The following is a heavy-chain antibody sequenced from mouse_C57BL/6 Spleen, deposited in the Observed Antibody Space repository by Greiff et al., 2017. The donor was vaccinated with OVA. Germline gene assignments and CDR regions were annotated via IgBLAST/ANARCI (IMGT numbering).Heavy chain of an antibody. V-gene: IGHV1-53*01. CDR1: GYTFTSYW. CDR3: ARSEDGYSAWFAY. Sequence: VKLQQPGTELVKPGASVKLSCKASGYTFTSYWMHWVKQRPGQGLEWIGNINPSNGGTNYNEKFKSKATLTVDKSSSTAYMQLSSLTSEDSAVYYCARSEDGYSAWFAYWGQGTLVTVSA. J-gene: IGHJ3*01. D-gene: IGHD2-3*01. CDR2: INPSNGGT.